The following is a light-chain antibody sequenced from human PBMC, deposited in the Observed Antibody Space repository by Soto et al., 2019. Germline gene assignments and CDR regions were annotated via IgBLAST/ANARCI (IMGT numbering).Light chain of an antibody. Sequence: ESMLTQSPGTLSLSPGERATLSCRASRSVSSRYITWYQQKPGQAPRLLIYGASIRATGIPDRFSGSGSGTDFTLTISRPEPEDFAVYYCQQFGDSPPAFTFGQGTKLEI. CDR3: QQFGDSPPAFT. CDR2: GAS. CDR1: RSVSSRY. J-gene: IGKJ2*01. V-gene: IGKV3-20*01.